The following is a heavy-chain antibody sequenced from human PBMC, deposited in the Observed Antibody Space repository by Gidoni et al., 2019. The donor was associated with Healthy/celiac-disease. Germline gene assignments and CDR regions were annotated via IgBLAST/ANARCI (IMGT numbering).Heavy chain of an antibody. J-gene: IGHJ5*02. CDR2: IISSSSYI. Sequence: EVQLVEYGGGLVKPGGSVRLSCAASGFTLSSYSMNWVRQAPGKGLEWFSSIISSSSYIYYADSVKGRFTISRDNAKNSLYLQMNSLRAEDTAVYYCARDPGPAAIVWFDPWGQGTLVTVSS. CDR3: ARDPGPAAIVWFDP. D-gene: IGHD2-2*02. V-gene: IGHV3-21*01. CDR1: GFTLSSYS.